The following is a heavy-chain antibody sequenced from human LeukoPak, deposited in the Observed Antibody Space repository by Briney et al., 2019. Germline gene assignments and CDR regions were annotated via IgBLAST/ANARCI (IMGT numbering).Heavy chain of an antibody. J-gene: IGHJ6*02. CDR2: IHSGGST. V-gene: IGHV3-53*01. Sequence: GGSLRLSCAASGFTVSSNYMSWVRQAPGKGLEWVSVIHSGGSTYYADSVKGRFTISRDNSKNTLYLQMNSLRAEDTAVYYCARDQRMVRGVIIDYYGMDVWGQGTTVTVSS. D-gene: IGHD3-10*01. CDR1: GFTVSSNY. CDR3: ARDQRMVRGVIIDYYGMDV.